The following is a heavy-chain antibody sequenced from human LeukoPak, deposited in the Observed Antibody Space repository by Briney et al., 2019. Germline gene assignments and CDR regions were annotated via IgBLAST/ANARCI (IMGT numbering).Heavy chain of an antibody. J-gene: IGHJ5*02. CDR2: ISSSGSTI. D-gene: IGHD3-22*01. V-gene: IGHV3-48*03. CDR1: GFTFSSYE. Sequence: GGSLRLSCAASGFTFSSYEMDWVRQAPGKGLEWVSYISSSGSTIYYADSVKGRFTISRDNAKNSLYLQMNSLRAEDTAVYYCTRGRMSGYYPNWFDPWGQEPWSPSPQ. CDR3: TRGRMSGYYPNWFDP.